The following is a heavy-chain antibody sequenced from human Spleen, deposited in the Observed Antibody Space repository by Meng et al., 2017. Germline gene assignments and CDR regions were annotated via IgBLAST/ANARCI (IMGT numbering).Heavy chain of an antibody. J-gene: IGHJ6*02. CDR2: IYDSGST. D-gene: IGHD1-26*01. CDR1: GGPISSYY. V-gene: IGHV4-59*01. Sequence: SETLSLTCTVSGGPISSYYWSWIRQPPGKGLEWIGYIYDSGSTNYNPSLKSRVTISVDTSTNQFSLKLSSVTAADTAVYYCARPIVGTTTLYYYYGMDVWGQGTTVTVSS. CDR3: ARPIVGTTTLYYYYGMDV.